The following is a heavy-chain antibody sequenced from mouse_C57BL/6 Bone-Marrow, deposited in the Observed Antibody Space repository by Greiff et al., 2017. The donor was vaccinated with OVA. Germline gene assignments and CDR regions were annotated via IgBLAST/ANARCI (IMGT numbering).Heavy chain of an antibody. CDR3: VRLSIYYYGSSYAMDY. V-gene: IGHV1-53*01. CDR2: INPSNGGT. CDR1: GYTFTSYW. J-gene: IGHJ4*01. Sequence: QVQLQQPGTELVKPGASVKLSCKASGYTFTSYWMHWVKQRPGQGLEWIGNINPSNGGTNYNEKFKSKATLTVDKSSSTAYMQLSSLTSEDSAVYYFVRLSIYYYGSSYAMDYWGQGTSVTVSS. D-gene: IGHD1-1*01.